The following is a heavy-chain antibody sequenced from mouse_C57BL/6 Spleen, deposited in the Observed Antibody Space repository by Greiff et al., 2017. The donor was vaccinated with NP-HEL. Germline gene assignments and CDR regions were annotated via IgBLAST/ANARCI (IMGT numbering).Heavy chain of an antibody. CDR2: ISYDGSN. D-gene: IGHD2-5*01. Sequence: VQLKQSGPGLVKPSQSLSLTCSVTGYSITSGYYWNWIRQFPGNKLEWMGYISYDGSNNYNPSLKNRISITRDTSKNQFFLKLNSVTTEDTATYYCARVRSNLYFDYWGQGTTLTVSS. CDR3: ARVRSNLYFDY. J-gene: IGHJ2*01. V-gene: IGHV3-6*01. CDR1: GYSITSGYY.